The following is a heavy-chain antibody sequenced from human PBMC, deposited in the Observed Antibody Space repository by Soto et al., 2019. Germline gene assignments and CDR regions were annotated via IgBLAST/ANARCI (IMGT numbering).Heavy chain of an antibody. J-gene: IGHJ3*02. CDR3: AKYLTMVRREAFDI. D-gene: IGHD3-10*01. CDR2: ISYDGSNK. CDR1: GFTFSSYG. V-gene: IGHV3-30*18. Sequence: QVQLVESGGGVVQPGRSLRLSCAASGFTFSSYGMHWVRQAPGKGLEWVAVISYDGSNKYYADSVKGRFTISRDNSKNTLYLQMKSLRAEDTSVYYCAKYLTMVRREAFDIWGQGTMVTVSS.